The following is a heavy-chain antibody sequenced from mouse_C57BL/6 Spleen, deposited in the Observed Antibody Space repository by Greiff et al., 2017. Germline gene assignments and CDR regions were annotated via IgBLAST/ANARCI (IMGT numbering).Heavy chain of an antibody. D-gene: IGHD2-4*01. CDR3: AKSTMITTGYYFDY. Sequence: VQLQQSGPGLVQPSQSLSITCPVSGFSLTSYGVHWVRQSPGKGLEWLGVIWRGGSTDYNAAFMSRLSITKDNSKSQVFFKMNSLQADDTAIYYGAKSTMITTGYYFDYWGQGTTLTVSS. CDR2: IWRGGST. V-gene: IGHV2-5*01. J-gene: IGHJ2*01. CDR1: GFSLTSYG.